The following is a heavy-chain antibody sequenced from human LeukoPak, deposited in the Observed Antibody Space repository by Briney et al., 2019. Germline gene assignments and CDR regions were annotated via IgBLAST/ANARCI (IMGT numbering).Heavy chain of an antibody. J-gene: IGHJ4*02. Sequence: GASVKVSCKASGYTFTSYYMHWVRQAPGQGLEWMGIINPSGGSTSYAQKFQGRVTMTRDTSTSTFYMELSSLRSDDTAVYYCARDMDTAMDFDYWGQGTLVTVSS. V-gene: IGHV1-46*01. CDR1: GYTFTSYY. CDR3: ARDMDTAMDFDY. CDR2: INPSGGST. D-gene: IGHD5-18*01.